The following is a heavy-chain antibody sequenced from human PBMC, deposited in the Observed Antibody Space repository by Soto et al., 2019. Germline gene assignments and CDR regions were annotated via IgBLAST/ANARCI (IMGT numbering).Heavy chain of an antibody. CDR2: VDPKDDDA. V-gene: IGHV1-69-2*01. D-gene: IGHD6-6*01. CDR3: AADRDSKYVGSSGCGY. J-gene: IGHJ4*02. Sequence: EVQLVQSGPELKKPGATVKITCKVSGYTFADHYMHWVKQAPGKGLEWVGLVDPKDDDAIFAEKFQGRVILTADKSTNTVSMESHSLRSDDSAVYYCAADRDSKYVGSSGCGYWGQGTLVTVSS. CDR1: GYTFADHY.